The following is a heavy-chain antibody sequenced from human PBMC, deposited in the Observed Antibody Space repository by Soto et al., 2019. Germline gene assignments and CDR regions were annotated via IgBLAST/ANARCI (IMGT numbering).Heavy chain of an antibody. D-gene: IGHD3-16*01. J-gene: IGHJ1*01. CDR3: VRAAARGDS. Sequence: LGESLKISCKGSGYSFTSYWISWVRQMPGKGLEWMGRIDPSDSYTNYSPSFQGHVTISADKSISTAYLQMSSLRAEDSAVYYCVRAAARGDSWGQGTRVTVSS. CDR1: GYSFTSYW. V-gene: IGHV5-10-1*01. CDR2: IDPSDSYT.